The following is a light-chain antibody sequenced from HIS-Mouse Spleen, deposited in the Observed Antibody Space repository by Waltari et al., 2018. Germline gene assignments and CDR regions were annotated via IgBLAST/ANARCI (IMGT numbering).Light chain of an antibody. V-gene: IGKV3-20*01. Sequence: EIVLTQSPGPLSFSPGERATLSCRASQSVSSSSLAWYQQKPGQAPRLLIYGASSRATGIPDRCSGSGSGTDFTLTISRLEPEDFAVYYCQQYGSSPWTFGQGTKVEIK. CDR2: GAS. CDR3: QQYGSSPWT. J-gene: IGKJ1*01. CDR1: QSVSSSS.